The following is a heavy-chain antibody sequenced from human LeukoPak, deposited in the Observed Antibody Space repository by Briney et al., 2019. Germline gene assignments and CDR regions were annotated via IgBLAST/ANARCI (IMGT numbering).Heavy chain of an antibody. Sequence: ASVKVSCKASGYTFTGYYMHWVRQAPGQGLEWMGWINPNSGGTNYAQKFQGRVTMTRDTSISIAYMELSRLRSDDTAVYYCASTYCSSTSCYLQFDYWGQGTLVTVSS. CDR1: GYTFTGYY. D-gene: IGHD2-2*01. CDR3: ASTYCSSTSCYLQFDY. CDR2: INPNSGGT. J-gene: IGHJ4*02. V-gene: IGHV1-2*02.